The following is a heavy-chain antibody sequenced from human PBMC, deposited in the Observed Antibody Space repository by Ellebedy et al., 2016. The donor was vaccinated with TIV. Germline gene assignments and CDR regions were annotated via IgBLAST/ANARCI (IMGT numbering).Heavy chain of an antibody. V-gene: IGHV3-48*02. D-gene: IGHD3-10*01. CDR1: GFTFSSYS. CDR2: ISSSSSTI. Sequence: GESLKISXAASGFTFSSYSMNWVRQAPGKGLEWVSYISSSSSTIYYADSVKGRFTISRDNAKNSLYLQMNSLRDEDTAVYYCARVPGSFSLNWFDPWGRGTLVTVSS. J-gene: IGHJ5*02. CDR3: ARVPGSFSLNWFDP.